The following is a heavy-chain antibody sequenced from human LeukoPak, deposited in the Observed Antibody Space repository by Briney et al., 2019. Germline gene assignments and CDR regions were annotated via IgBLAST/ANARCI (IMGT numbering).Heavy chain of an antibody. Sequence: GGSLRLSCAASGFTSRTYAMSCVRQAPGKGLEWVSVISGGGGSAYYADSVKGRFTTSKDNSKNSLYLQMNSLRAEDTAVYYCASDSVYGWFDLWGQGTLVTVSS. CDR2: ISGGGGSA. D-gene: IGHD2/OR15-2a*01. J-gene: IGHJ5*02. CDR3: ASDSVYGWFDL. V-gene: IGHV3-23*01. CDR1: GFTSRTYA.